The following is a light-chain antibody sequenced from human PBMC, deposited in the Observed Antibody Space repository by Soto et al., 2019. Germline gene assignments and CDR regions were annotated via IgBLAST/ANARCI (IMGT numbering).Light chain of an antibody. CDR2: SNN. CDR1: SSNIGSHS. V-gene: IGLV1-44*01. Sequence: QSVLTQAPSASGTPGQKVTISCSGSSSNIGSHSVRWYQQLPGTAPKLLIYSNNQRPSGVPDRVSGSKSGTSASLAISGLQSEDEADYYCAAWDDSLKVYVFGTGTKVTVL. CDR3: AAWDDSLKVYV. J-gene: IGLJ1*01.